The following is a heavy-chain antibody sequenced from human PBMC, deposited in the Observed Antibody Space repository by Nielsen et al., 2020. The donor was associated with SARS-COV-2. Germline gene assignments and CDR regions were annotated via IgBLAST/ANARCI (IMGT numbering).Heavy chain of an antibody. D-gene: IGHD2-8*01. J-gene: IGHJ6*02. Sequence: GGSLRLSCTASGFSFGDYAMSWVRQAPGKGLEWVGCIKNRAYGGPSHYAASVNGRFSISRDDSKSIAYLQMNSLKTEDTAVYYCAVNDVVLMVYSLYYSGVDVWGQGTTVTVSS. V-gene: IGHV3-49*04. CDR2: IKNRAYGGPS. CDR3: AVNDVVLMVYSLYYSGVDV. CDR1: GFSFGDYA.